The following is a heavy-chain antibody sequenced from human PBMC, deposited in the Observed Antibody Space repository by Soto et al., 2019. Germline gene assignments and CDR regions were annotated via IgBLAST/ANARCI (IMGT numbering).Heavy chain of an antibody. V-gene: IGHV3-30-3*01. CDR3: ARFRSERPFDY. CDR2: ISYDGNNK. J-gene: IGHJ4*02. CDR1: GVTFSRYT. Sequence: GGSLRLSCAASGVTFSRYTMHWVRQAPGKGLEWVAVISYDGNNKYYADSVKGRFTISRDNSKNTLSLQMNSLRPEDTAVYYCARFRSERPFDYWGQGTLVTVSS.